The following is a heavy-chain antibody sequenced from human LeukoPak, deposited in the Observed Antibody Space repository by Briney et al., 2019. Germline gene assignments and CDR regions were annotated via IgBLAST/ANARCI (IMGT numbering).Heavy chain of an antibody. CDR1: GYSFTSYW. J-gene: IGHJ3*02. V-gene: IGHV5-51*01. CDR3: ATPGRGYSGYDPTSDAFDI. Sequence: GESLKISCKGSGYSFTSYWIGWVRQMPGKGLEWMGIIYPGDSDTRYSPSFQGQVTISADKSISTAYLQWSSLKASDTAMYYCATPGRGYSGYDPTSDAFDIWGQGTMVTVSS. D-gene: IGHD5-12*01. CDR2: IYPGDSDT.